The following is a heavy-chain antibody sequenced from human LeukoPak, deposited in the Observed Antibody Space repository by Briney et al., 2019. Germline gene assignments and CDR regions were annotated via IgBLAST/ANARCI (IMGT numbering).Heavy chain of an antibody. V-gene: IGHV4-39*01. CDR1: GGSISSSTYY. D-gene: IGHD4-11*01. CDR2: IYYRGNT. J-gene: IGHJ4*02. CDR3: ARSSVQFTFDF. Sequence: MPSETLSLTCTLSGGSISSSTYYWGWIRQPPGKGLEWIGSIYYRGNTYYNPSLKSRVTISVDMSKNQFSLKLSSVTAADTAVYYCARSSVQFTFDFWGQGTLVTVSS.